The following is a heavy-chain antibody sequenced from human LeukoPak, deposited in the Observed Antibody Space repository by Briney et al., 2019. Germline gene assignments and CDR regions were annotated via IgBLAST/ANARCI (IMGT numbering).Heavy chain of an antibody. Sequence: ASVKVSCKASGGTFSSYALRWVRQAPGQGLEWIGQIVPIFETTTYAQKFQGRVSITADESTNTAYMELSSLTSGDTAVYYCARGARAYYSGSGSYYKIGRSDHWGQGTLVTVSS. J-gene: IGHJ4*02. V-gene: IGHV1-69*13. CDR2: IVPIFETT. CDR3: ARGARAYYSGSGSYYKIGRSDH. D-gene: IGHD3-10*01. CDR1: GGTFSSYA.